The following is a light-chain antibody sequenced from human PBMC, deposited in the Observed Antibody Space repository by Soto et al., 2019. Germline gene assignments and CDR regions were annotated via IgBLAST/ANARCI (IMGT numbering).Light chain of an antibody. Sequence: DIQMTQSPSALSASVGDRVTITCRASQSISSWLAWYQQKPGKAPKLLIYDHSSLESGVPSQTRRSGSATEYPLTIRRTQPDDFATYSCQPYNSYSWTFGQGTKV. CDR3: QPYNSYSWT. CDR1: QSISSW. J-gene: IGKJ1*01. V-gene: IGKV1-5*01. CDR2: DHS.